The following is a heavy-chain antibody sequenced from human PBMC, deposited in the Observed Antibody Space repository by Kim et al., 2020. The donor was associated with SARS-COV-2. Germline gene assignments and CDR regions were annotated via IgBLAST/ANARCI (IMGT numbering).Heavy chain of an antibody. D-gene: IGHD1-26*01. Sequence: SETLSLTCTVSGGSISSYYWSWIRQPPGKVLEWIGYTYYSGSTNYNPSLKSRVTISVDTSKNQFSLKLSSVTAAATAVYYCARYTLIPSGSDSYYYYYYGMDVWGQGTTVTVSS. V-gene: IGHV4-59*01. CDR2: TYYSGST. CDR1: GGSISSYY. J-gene: IGHJ6*02. CDR3: ARYTLIPSGSDSYYYYYYGMDV.